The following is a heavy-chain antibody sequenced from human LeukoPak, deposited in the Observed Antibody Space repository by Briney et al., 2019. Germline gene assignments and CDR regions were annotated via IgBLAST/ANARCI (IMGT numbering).Heavy chain of an antibody. D-gene: IGHD4-17*01. V-gene: IGHV3-21*01. J-gene: IGHJ4*02. CDR2: ISSSTSYI. CDR1: GFTFSSYS. CDR3: AREDIPPGPTVPNSMIDY. Sequence: AGSLRLSCAASGFTFSSYSMNWVRHAPGKGLEWVSSISSSTSYIYYADSVKGRFTISRDNAKTSLYLQMNSLRAEDTAVYYCAREDIPPGPTVPNSMIDYWGQGTLVTVSS.